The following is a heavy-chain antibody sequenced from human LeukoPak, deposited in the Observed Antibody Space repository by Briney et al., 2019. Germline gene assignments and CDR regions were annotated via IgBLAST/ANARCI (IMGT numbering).Heavy chain of an antibody. CDR3: ARDGYCSSTSCVRHHPFDY. J-gene: IGHJ4*02. D-gene: IGHD2-2*03. CDR2: IYYSGST. V-gene: IGHV4-39*07. Sequence: SETLSLTCTVSGDSISSSSYYWGWIRQPPGKGLEWIGSIYYSGSTYYNPSLKSRVTISVDTSKNQFSLKLSSVTAADTAVYYCARDGYCSSTSCVRHHPFDYWGQGTLVTVSS. CDR1: GDSISSSSYY.